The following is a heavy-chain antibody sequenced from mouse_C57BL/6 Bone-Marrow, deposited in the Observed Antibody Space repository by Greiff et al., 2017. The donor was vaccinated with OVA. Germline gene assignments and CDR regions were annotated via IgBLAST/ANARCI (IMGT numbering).Heavy chain of an antibody. Sequence: DVKLVESGGDLVKPGGSLKLSCAASGFTFSSYGMSWVRQTPDKRLEWVATISSGGSYTYYPDSVKGRFTISRDNAKNTLYLQMSSLKSEDTAMYYCAGRHYYYGSSYYWYFDVWGTGTTVTVSS. D-gene: IGHD1-1*01. CDR2: ISSGGSYT. CDR3: AGRHYYYGSSYYWYFDV. J-gene: IGHJ1*03. CDR1: GFTFSSYG. V-gene: IGHV5-6*02.